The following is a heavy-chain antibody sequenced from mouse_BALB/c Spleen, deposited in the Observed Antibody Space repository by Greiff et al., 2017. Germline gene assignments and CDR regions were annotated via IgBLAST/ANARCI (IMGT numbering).Heavy chain of an antibody. CDR1: GYTFTSYT. D-gene: IGHD1-2*01. Sequence: VQLQQSAAELARPGASVKMSCKASGYTFTSYTMHWVKQRPGQGLEWIGYINPSSGYTEYNQKFKDKTTLTADKSSSTAYMQLSSLTSEDSAVYYCARALLRLRGDYWGQGTSVTVSS. V-gene: IGHV1-4*02. CDR3: ARALLRLRGDY. CDR2: INPSSGYT. J-gene: IGHJ4*01.